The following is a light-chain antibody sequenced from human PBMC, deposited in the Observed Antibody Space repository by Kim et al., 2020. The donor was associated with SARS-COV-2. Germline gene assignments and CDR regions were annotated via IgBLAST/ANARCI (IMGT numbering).Light chain of an antibody. CDR2: WAS. V-gene: IGKV4-1*01. CDR1: QSVFYSSNNKNY. J-gene: IGKJ4*01. CDR3: QQYYSAPPT. Sequence: DIVMTQSPDSLAVSLGERATINCKSSQSVFYSSNNKNYLAWYHQKPGQPPKLLIYWASTRESGVPDRFSGSGSGTDFTLTISSLQAEDVAVYYCQQYYSAPPTFGGGTKVDIK.